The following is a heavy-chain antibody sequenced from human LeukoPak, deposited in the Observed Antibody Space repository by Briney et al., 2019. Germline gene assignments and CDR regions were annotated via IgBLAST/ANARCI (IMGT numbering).Heavy chain of an antibody. CDR3: ARDSISGSYVHYDN. CDR1: GYTFTSYG. Sequence: ASVKVSCKASGYTFTSYGIGWVRQAPGHGLEWMGWINTNTGNPTYAQGFTGRFVFSLDTSVSTAYLQINSLKAEDTAVYYCARDSISGSYVHYDNWGQGTLVTVSS. CDR2: INTNTGNP. V-gene: IGHV7-4-1*02. J-gene: IGHJ4*02. D-gene: IGHD1-26*01.